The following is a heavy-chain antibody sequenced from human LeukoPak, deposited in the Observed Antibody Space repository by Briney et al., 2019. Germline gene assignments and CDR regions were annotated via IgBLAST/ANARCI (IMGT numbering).Heavy chain of an antibody. V-gene: IGHV4-39*01. CDR2: IYYSGST. Sequence: GSLRLSCAASGFTVSNNYMSWVRQPPGKGLEWIGSIYYSGSTYYNPSLKSRVTISVDTSKNQFSLKLSSVTAADTAVYYCARLRYYYDSSGPEYWGQGTLVTVSS. J-gene: IGHJ4*02. CDR1: GFTVSNNY. CDR3: ARLRYYYDSSGPEY. D-gene: IGHD3-22*01.